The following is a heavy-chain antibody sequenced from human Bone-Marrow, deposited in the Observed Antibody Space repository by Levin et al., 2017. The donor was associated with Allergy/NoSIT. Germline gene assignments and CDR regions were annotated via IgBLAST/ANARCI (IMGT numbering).Heavy chain of an antibody. CDR2: IHYSGST. V-gene: IGHV4-59*01. Sequence: ESLKISCTVSGGSISSYYWSWIRQPPGKGLEWIGYIHYSGSTNYNPSLKSRVTISVDTSRNQFSLKLSSVTAADTAVYYCARAAAGITWFDPWGQGTLVTVSS. CDR3: ARAAAGITWFDP. J-gene: IGHJ5*02. CDR1: GGSISSYY. D-gene: IGHD6-13*01.